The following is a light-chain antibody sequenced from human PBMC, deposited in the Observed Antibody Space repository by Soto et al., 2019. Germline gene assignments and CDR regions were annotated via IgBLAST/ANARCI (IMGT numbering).Light chain of an antibody. J-gene: IGLJ7*01. Sequence: QSVLTQPPSVSAAPGQKVTISCSGSNSNTGNNYVSWYQQLPGTAPKLLIFDNNKRPSGIPDRFSGSKSGTSATLGITGLQTGDEADYYCATWDSSLSAAFGGGTQLTVL. CDR2: DNN. CDR1: NSNTGNNY. V-gene: IGLV1-51*01. CDR3: ATWDSSLSAA.